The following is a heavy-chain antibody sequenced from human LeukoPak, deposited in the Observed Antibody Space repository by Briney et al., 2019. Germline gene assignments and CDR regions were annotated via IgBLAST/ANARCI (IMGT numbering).Heavy chain of an antibody. J-gene: IGHJ4*02. CDR3: AKRWGSGTTDY. V-gene: IGHV3-64D*06. CDR1: GFTFSDYG. Sequence: GGSLRLSCSASGFTFSDYGMHWVRQAPGKGLEYVSSISSSGGSTYYAASVKGRFTISRDNSKNTVYLQMSSLSAEDTAVYYCAKRWGSGTTDYWGQGTLVTVSS. D-gene: IGHD3-10*01. CDR2: ISSSGGST.